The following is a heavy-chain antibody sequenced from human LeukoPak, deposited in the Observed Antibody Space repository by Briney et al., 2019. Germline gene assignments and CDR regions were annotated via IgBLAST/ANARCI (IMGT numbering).Heavy chain of an antibody. CDR2: ISWKSGSI. CDR1: GFTFDDYA. Sequence: GRSLRLSCAASGFTFDDYAMHWVRQAPGKGLEWVSGISWKSGSIGYADSVKGRFTISRDNAKNSLYLQMNSLRAEDTALYYCAKSSSGWSLVDYWGQGTLVTVSS. V-gene: IGHV3-9*01. J-gene: IGHJ4*02. CDR3: AKSSSGWSLVDY. D-gene: IGHD6-19*01.